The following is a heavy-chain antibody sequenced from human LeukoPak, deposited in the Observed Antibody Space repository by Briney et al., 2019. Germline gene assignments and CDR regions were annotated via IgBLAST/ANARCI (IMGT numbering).Heavy chain of an antibody. Sequence: GGSLRLSCAASGFTFSSYAMSWVRQAPGKGLDWVSAVSDIGRSTYYAESVKGRFTISRDNSKNTLYLQMNSLRAEDTAVYYCARTSSRYYYDSSGYDFDYWGQGTLVTVSS. D-gene: IGHD3-22*01. J-gene: IGHJ4*02. CDR3: ARTSSRYYYDSSGYDFDY. CDR1: GFTFSSYA. V-gene: IGHV3-23*01. CDR2: VSDIGRST.